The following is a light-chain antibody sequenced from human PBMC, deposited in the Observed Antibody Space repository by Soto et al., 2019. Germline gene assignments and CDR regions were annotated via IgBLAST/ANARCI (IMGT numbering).Light chain of an antibody. CDR2: GAS. CDR1: QSVSSSY. CDR3: HQYGSAPPYT. J-gene: IGKJ2*01. Sequence: ENALTQSPGTLSLSPGERATLSCRASQSVSSSYLAWYQQKPGQAPRLLIYGASSRATGIPDRFSGSGSGTDFTLTISRLEPEDFAVYYCHQYGSAPPYTFGQGTKLEIK. V-gene: IGKV3-20*01.